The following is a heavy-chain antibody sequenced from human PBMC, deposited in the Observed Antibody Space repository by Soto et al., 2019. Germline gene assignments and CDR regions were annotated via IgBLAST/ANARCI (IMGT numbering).Heavy chain of an antibody. CDR3: ASHNFFCGGDCNSSGMDV. Sequence: GESLKISCKGSGYSFTIYWIGWVRQMPGKGMEWMGIIYPGDSDTRYSPSFQGQVTISADKSISTAYLQRSSLRASDTAVYYCASHNFFCGGDCNSSGMDVWGQGTTVTVSS. V-gene: IGHV5-51*01. D-gene: IGHD2-21*02. CDR2: IYPGDSDT. J-gene: IGHJ6*02. CDR1: GYSFTIYW.